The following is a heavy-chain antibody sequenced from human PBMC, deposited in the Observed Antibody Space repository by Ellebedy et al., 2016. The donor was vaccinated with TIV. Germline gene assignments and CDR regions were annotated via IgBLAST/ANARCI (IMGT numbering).Heavy chain of an antibody. D-gene: IGHD6-19*01. V-gene: IGHV1-3*01. Sequence: ASVKVSCXASGYTFTGYYMHWVRQAPGQGLEWMGWINAGNGNTKYSQKFQGRVTITRDTSASTAYMELSSLRSEDTAVYYCAREVSSGWGKYYGMDVWGQGTTVTVSS. CDR1: GYTFTGYY. CDR3: AREVSSGWGKYYGMDV. J-gene: IGHJ6*02. CDR2: INAGNGNT.